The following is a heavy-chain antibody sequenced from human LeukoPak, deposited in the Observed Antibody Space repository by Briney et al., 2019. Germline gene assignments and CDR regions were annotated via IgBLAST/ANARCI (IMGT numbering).Heavy chain of an antibody. J-gene: IGHJ4*02. V-gene: IGHV1-2*06. Sequence: ASVKVSCKASGYTFTGYYMHWVRQAPGQGLEWMGRINPNSGGTNYAQKFQGRVTITRDTSASTAYMELSSLRSEDTAMYYCARRGRGDGYFIDYWGQGTLVTVSS. D-gene: IGHD5-24*01. CDR2: INPNSGGT. CDR1: GYTFTGYY. CDR3: ARRGRGDGYFIDY.